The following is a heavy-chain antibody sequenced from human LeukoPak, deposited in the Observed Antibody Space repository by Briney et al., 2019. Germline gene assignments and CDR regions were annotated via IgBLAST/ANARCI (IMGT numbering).Heavy chain of an antibody. V-gene: IGHV1-2*02. J-gene: IGHJ4*02. Sequence: ASVQDFCKASGYTFTGYYMHWVRQAPGQGLEWMGWFNPDSGGTHYAQKFQGRVTMTRDTSISTAYMGLNRLRSDDTAVYYCARQQQLLDYWGQGTVTPVSS. D-gene: IGHD6-13*01. CDR1: GYTFTGYY. CDR3: ARQQQLLDY. CDR2: FNPDSGGT.